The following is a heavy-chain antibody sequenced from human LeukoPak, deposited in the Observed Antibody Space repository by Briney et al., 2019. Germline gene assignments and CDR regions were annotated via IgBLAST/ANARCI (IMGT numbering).Heavy chain of an antibody. CDR2: MNPNSGNT. Sequence: ASVKVSCKASGYTFTSYDINWVRQATGQGLEWMGWMNPNSGNTGYAQKFQGRVTMTRNTSISTAYMELSSLRSEDTAVYYCARGGYSGYGHDYADAFDIWGQGTMVTVPS. D-gene: IGHD5-12*01. V-gene: IGHV1-8*01. CDR1: GYTFTSYD. J-gene: IGHJ3*02. CDR3: ARGGYSGYGHDYADAFDI.